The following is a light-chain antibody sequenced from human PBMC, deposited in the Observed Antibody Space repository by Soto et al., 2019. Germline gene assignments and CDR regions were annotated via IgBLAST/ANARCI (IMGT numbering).Light chain of an antibody. CDR1: QSVSSSY. Sequence: EIVLTQSPGTLSLSPGERATLSCRASQSVSSSYLAWYQQKPGQAHRLLIYGTSSRSSAIPDRFSGSGSGTDFTLTISSLEPEDFAVYYCQQYCSSSWTFGQGTKVEIK. CDR2: GTS. J-gene: IGKJ1*01. V-gene: IGKV3-20*01. CDR3: QQYCSSSWT.